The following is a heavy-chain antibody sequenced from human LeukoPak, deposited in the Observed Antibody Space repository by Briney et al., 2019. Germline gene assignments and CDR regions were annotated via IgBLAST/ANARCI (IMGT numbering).Heavy chain of an antibody. J-gene: IGHJ4*02. V-gene: IGHV3-7*01. D-gene: IGHD3-3*01. CDR2: IKQDGSEK. CDR3: ARSGAPIDY. Sequence: GGSLRLSCAASGFTFSSYAMSWVRQAPGKGLEWVANIKQDGSEKYYVDSVKGRFTISRDNAKNSLYLQMNSLRAEDTAVYYCARSGAPIDYWGQGTLVTVSS. CDR1: GFTFSSYA.